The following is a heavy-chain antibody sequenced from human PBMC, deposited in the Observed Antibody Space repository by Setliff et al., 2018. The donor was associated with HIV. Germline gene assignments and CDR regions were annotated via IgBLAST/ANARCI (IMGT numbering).Heavy chain of an antibody. CDR1: GGSISSYY. Sequence: SETLSLTCTVSGGSISSYYWSWIRQPAGKGLEWIGRIYTSGSTNYNPSLKSRVTMSVDTSKNQFSLKLSSVTAADTAVYYCARGQSCTNGVCYQYWGQGTLVTAPQ. V-gene: IGHV4-4*07. CDR2: IYTSGST. J-gene: IGHJ4*02. CDR3: ARGQSCTNGVCYQY. D-gene: IGHD2-8*01.